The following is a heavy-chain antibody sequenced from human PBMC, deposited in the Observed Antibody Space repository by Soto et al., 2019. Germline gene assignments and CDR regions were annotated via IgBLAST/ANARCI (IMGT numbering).Heavy chain of an antibody. D-gene: IGHD6-13*01. Sequence: SETLSLTCAVSGYSISSGYYWGWIRQPPGKGLERIGRIYHSGSTYYKPSLKSRVTISVDTAKNQFSLKLSSVTAAETAVYYCERDLLGIAAAGTPYYYYGMDVWGQGTTVT. CDR3: ERDLLGIAAAGTPYYYYGMDV. CDR1: GYSISSGYY. J-gene: IGHJ6*02. V-gene: IGHV4-38-2*02. CDR2: IYHSGST.